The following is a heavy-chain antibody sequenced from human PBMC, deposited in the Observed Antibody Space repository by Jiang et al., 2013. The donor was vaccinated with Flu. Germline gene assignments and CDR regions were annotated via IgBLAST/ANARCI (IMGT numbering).Heavy chain of an antibody. CDR2: INPGGGST. J-gene: IGHJ4*02. CDR1: GYTFTSYF. CDR3: ARDACSNDVCYPDDY. Sequence: SGAEVKKPGASVKVSCKTSGYTFTSYFMHWVRQAPGQGLEWMGIINPGGGSTLYAQKFQGRVTMTRDTSTSTVYLDLSSLRSEDTAVYYCARDACSNDVCYPDDYWGQGTLVTV. V-gene: IGHV1-46*01. D-gene: IGHD2-8*01.